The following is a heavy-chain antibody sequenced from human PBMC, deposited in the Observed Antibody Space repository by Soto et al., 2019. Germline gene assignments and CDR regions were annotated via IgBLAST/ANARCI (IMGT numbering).Heavy chain of an antibody. CDR3: AKAPPMIVVAPPAGYFDY. D-gene: IGHD3-22*01. J-gene: IGHJ4*02. V-gene: IGHV3-30*18. CDR2: ISYDGSNK. Sequence: GGSLRLSCAASGFTFSSYGMHWVRQAPGKGLEWVAVISYDGSNKYYADSVKGRFTISRDNSKNTLYLQMNSLRAEDTAVYYCAKAPPMIVVAPPAGYFDYWGQGTLVTVSS. CDR1: GFTFSSYG.